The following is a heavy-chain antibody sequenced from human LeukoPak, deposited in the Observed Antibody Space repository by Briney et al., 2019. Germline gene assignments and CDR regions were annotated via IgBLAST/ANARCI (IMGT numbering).Heavy chain of an antibody. Sequence: PSETLSLTCAVYGGSFSGYYWSWIRQPPGKGLEWIGEINHSGSTNYNPSLKSRVTISVDTSKNQSSLKLSSVTAADTAVYYCARGRIVLTVYAINRGDYFDYWGQGTLVTVSS. J-gene: IGHJ4*02. CDR1: GGSFSGYY. CDR3: ARGRIVLTVYAINRGDYFDY. CDR2: INHSGST. V-gene: IGHV4-34*01. D-gene: IGHD2-8*01.